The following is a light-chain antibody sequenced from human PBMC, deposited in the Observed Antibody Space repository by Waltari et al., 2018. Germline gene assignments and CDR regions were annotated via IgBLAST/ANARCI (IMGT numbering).Light chain of an antibody. CDR1: QSISTW. CDR2: KAS. CDR3: QQYNSDSHS. V-gene: IGKV1-5*03. Sequence: DIQMTQSPSSLSASVGDKVPIPCRASQSISTWLAWFQLTPGKAPKLLIYKASNLESGVPSRFSGSGSGTEFTLTISSLLPEDFATYYCQQYNSDSHSFGQGTRLEIK. J-gene: IGKJ2*01.